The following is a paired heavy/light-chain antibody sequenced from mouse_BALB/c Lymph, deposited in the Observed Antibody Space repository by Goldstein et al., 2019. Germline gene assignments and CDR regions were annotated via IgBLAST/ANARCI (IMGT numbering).Heavy chain of an antibody. CDR3: ARTQIYYDYWYFDV. J-gene: IGHJ1*01. CDR1: GYIFTSYW. D-gene: IGHD2-4*01. Sequence: QVQLKQSGAELVRPGASVKLSCKTSGYIFTSYWIHWVKQRSGQGLEWIARIYPGTGSTYYNEKFKGKATLTADKSSSTAYMQLSSLKSEDSAVYFCARTQIYYDYWYFDVWGAGTTVTVSS. CDR2: IYPGTGST. V-gene: IGHV1-76*01.
Light chain of an antibody. Sequence: DIVLTQSPASLAVSLGQRATISCRASESVDNYGISFMNWFQQKPGQPPKLLIYAASNQGSGVPARFSGSGSGTDFSLNIHPMEEDDTAMYFCQQSKEVPFTFGSGTKLEIK. CDR1: ESVDNYGISF. V-gene: IGKV3-2*01. CDR3: QQSKEVPFT. J-gene: IGKJ4*01. CDR2: AAS.